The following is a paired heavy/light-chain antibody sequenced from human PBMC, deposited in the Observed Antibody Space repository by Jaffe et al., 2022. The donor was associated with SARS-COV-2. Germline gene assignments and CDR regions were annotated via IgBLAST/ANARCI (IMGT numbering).Heavy chain of an antibody. CDR3: ARDRRDYYGSGNFDY. V-gene: IGHV4-61*02. Sequence: QVQLQESGPGLVKPSQTLSLTCTVSGGSITSGSSYWSWIRQPAGKELEWIGHIYTSGSTNYNPSLESRVTISVDVSKNQFSLNLSSVTAADTAVYYCARDRRDYYGSGNFDYWGQGTLVTVSS. J-gene: IGHJ4*02. CDR1: GGSITSGSSY. D-gene: IGHD3-10*01. CDR2: IYTSGST.
Light chain of an antibody. CDR3: QHYNTPYT. Sequence: DIQMTQSPSTLSASVGDRVTITCRASQSISSSLAWYQQKPGKAPKLLIYKASSLERGVPSRFSGSGSGTEFTLTISSLQPDDFATYYCQHYNTPYTFGQGTKLEIK. CDR1: QSISSS. V-gene: IGKV1-5*03. CDR2: KAS. J-gene: IGKJ2*01.